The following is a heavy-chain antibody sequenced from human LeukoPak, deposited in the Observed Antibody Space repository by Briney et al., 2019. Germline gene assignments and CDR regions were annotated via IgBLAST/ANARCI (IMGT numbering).Heavy chain of an antibody. CDR1: GFTFSSYA. CDR2: TSDDGSAK. V-gene: IGHV3-30-3*01. CDR3: ARAPGGFHGDYSPIAY. D-gene: IGHD4-17*01. J-gene: IGHJ4*02. Sequence: PGGSLRLSCAASGFTFSSYAMHWVRQAPGKGLQWLALTSDDGSAKYYADSVKGRFTISRDNSQNTLYLQMNSLRADETAIYYCARAPGGFHGDYSPIAYWDQGTLVTVSS.